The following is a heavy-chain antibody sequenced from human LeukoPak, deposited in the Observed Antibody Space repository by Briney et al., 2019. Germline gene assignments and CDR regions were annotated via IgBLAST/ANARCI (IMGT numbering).Heavy chain of an antibody. Sequence: PGGSLRLSCAASGFTFSRYSMNWVRQAPGKGLEWVSSISISSNYIYYTDSLKGRFTISRDNAKNSLYLQMNSLRAEDTAVYHCTRGSRFGVVERDAFDIWGQGTMVTVSS. D-gene: IGHD3-3*01. V-gene: IGHV3-21*01. J-gene: IGHJ3*02. CDR2: ISISSNYI. CDR3: TRGSRFGVVERDAFDI. CDR1: GFTFSRYS.